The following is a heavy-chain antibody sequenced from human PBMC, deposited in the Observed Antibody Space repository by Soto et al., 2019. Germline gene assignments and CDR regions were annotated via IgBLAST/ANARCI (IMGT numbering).Heavy chain of an antibody. CDR3: AKADSNYAGRFSYYYMGV. CDR2: ISGYNGNT. J-gene: IGHJ6*03. Sequence: QVQLVQSGTEVKKPGASVKVSCKASGYTFRSYGISWVRQAPGQGLEWMGWISGYNGNTHYSQKFQGKVTMTTDTSTSTAYMELRNLRSDDTAVYYCAKADSNYAGRFSYYYMGVWGTGTMVTVSS. D-gene: IGHD4-4*01. V-gene: IGHV1-18*01. CDR1: GYTFRSYG.